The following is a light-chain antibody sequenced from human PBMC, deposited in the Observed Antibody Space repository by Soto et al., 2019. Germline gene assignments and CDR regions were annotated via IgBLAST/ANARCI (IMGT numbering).Light chain of an antibody. CDR2: SNN. CDR3: ATWDDRLRGPV. J-gene: IGLJ3*02. CDR1: TSNIGSNT. Sequence: QSVLTQPPSVSGTPGQRATTPCSGNTSNIGSNTVHWYQQFPQTAPKLLIYSNNERPSGVPDRFSGSKSGASGSLAISGLQSEDEADYYCATWDDRLRGPVFGGGTKLTVL. V-gene: IGLV1-44*01.